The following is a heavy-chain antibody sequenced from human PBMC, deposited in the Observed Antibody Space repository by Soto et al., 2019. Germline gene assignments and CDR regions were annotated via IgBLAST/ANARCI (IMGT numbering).Heavy chain of an antibody. J-gene: IGHJ4*02. V-gene: IGHV4-31*03. CDR3: ARGSMTTVTLLGIYFDH. Sequence: SETLSLTCTVSGGSISSGGYYWSWIRQHPGKGLEWIGYIYYSGSTYYNPSLKSRVTISVDTSKNQFSLKLSSVTAADTAVYYCARGSMTTVTLLGIYFDHWGQVTLVNV. CDR2: IYYSGST. D-gene: IGHD4-17*01. CDR1: GGSISSGGYY.